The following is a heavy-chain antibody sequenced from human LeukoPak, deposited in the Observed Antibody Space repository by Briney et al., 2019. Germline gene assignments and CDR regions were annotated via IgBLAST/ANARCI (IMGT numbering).Heavy chain of an antibody. CDR3: ARGGSPSVG. Sequence: GGSLRLSCAASGFTFSGSWMHWVRQPPGKGLVWVSRIHGEGTSSNYADSVKGRFTISRDNAKNTLYLQMDSLRVEDTAVYYCARGGSPSVGWGQGTLVTVSS. D-gene: IGHD1-26*01. V-gene: IGHV3-74*01. CDR2: IHGEGTSS. CDR1: GFTFSGSW. J-gene: IGHJ4*02.